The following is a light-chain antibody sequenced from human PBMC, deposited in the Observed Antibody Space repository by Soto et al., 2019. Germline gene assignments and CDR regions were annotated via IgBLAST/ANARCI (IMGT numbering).Light chain of an antibody. Sequence: QSELTQPASVSGSPGQSITISCTGTRDDIGDYNYVSWYQQYPGKAHKLIIFEVSNRHSGVSDRFSGSKSGNTASLTISGVQTEDEATYCCSSYTSSDTLVFGGGTKLTVL. J-gene: IGLJ3*02. V-gene: IGLV2-14*01. CDR2: EVS. CDR1: RDDIGDYNY. CDR3: SSYTSSDTLV.